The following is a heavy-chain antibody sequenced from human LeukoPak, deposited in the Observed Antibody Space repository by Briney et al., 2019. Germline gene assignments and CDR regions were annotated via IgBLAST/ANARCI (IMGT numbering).Heavy chain of an antibody. D-gene: IGHD6-13*01. Sequence: PGGSLRLSCAASGFTFSSYWMSWVRQAPGKGLEWVANIKQDGSEKYYVDSVKGRFTISRDNAKNSLYLQMNSLRAEDTAVYYCARGGEYSSISGAYFDYWGQGTLVTVSS. CDR3: ARGGEYSSISGAYFDY. CDR1: GFTFSSYW. V-gene: IGHV3-7*04. J-gene: IGHJ4*02. CDR2: IKQDGSEK.